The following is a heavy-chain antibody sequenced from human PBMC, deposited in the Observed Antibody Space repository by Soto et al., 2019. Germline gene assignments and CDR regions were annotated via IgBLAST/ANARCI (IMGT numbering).Heavy chain of an antibody. CDR3: ALTGARRSYFDY. Sequence: PSETLSLTXAVSGGSISSSNWWSWVRQPPGKGLEWIGEIYHSGSTNYNPSLKSRVTISVDKSKNQFSLKLSSVTAADTAVYYCALTGARRSYFDYWGQGTLVTV. CDR1: GGSISSSNW. J-gene: IGHJ4*02. CDR2: IYHSGST. V-gene: IGHV4-4*02. D-gene: IGHD1-20*01.